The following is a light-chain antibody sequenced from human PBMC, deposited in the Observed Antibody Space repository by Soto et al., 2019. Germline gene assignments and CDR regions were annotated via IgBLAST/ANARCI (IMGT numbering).Light chain of an antibody. CDR1: SSGVGSYDL. CDR2: EGS. CDR3: CSYASSSTLDVV. V-gene: IGLV2-23*01. J-gene: IGLJ2*01. Sequence: QSVLTQPASVSGSPGQSITISCTGTSSGVGSYDLVSWYQQHPGKAPKLMIYEGSKRPSGVSNRFSGSQSGNTASLTISGLQAEDEAAYYCCSYASSSTLDVVFGGGTKLTVL.